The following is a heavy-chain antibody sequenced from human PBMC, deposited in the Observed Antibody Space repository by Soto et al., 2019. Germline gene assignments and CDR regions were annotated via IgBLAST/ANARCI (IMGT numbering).Heavy chain of an antibody. CDR1: GFSLNISGVG. V-gene: IGHV2-5*02. CDR3: AHSLYDSSGYYHEDY. CDR2: IYWDDDK. Sequence: QITLKESGPTLVKPTQTLTLTCTFSGFSLNISGVGVGWIRQPPGKALEWLALIYWDDDKRYSPSLKSRLTITKDTSKTQVVLTMTNMDPVDTATYYCAHSLYDSSGYYHEDYWGQGTLVTVSS. D-gene: IGHD3-22*01. J-gene: IGHJ4*02.